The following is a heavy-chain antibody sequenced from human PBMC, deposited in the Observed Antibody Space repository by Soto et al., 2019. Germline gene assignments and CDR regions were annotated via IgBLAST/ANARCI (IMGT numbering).Heavy chain of an antibody. CDR3: AREGYYYDSSGYNYYGMDV. J-gene: IGHJ6*02. D-gene: IGHD3-22*01. V-gene: IGHV1-69*13. CDR1: GGTFSSYA. CDR2: IIPIFGTA. Sequence: RASVKVSCKASGGTFSSYAISWVRQAPGQGLEWMGGIIPIFGTANYAQKFQGRVTITADESTSTAYMELSSLRSEDTAVYYCAREGYYYDSSGYNYYGMDVWGQGTTVTSP.